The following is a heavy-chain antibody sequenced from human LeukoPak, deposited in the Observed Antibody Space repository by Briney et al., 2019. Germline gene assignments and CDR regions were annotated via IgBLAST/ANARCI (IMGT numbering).Heavy chain of an antibody. CDR3: ARDPGIGAPSGYEYDY. J-gene: IGHJ4*02. Sequence: SQTLSLTCTVSGGSISSADYYWTWIRQPPGKGLEWIGYISHSGGTYYNSSLLSRVTISADTSKNQFFLTLGSVTAADTAVYYCARDPGIGAPSGYEYDYWGQGTLVTVSS. CDR1: GGSISSADYY. D-gene: IGHD5-12*01. CDR2: ISHSGGT. V-gene: IGHV4-30-2*01.